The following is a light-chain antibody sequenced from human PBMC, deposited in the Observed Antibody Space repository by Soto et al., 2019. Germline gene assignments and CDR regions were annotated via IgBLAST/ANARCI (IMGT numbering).Light chain of an antibody. V-gene: IGKV3-15*01. J-gene: IGKJ5*01. CDR1: QSVRKN. CDR2: DAS. Sequence: IVIPQPPATLSVSPGARATLSCRASQSVRKNLAWYQHKPGQVPRLLIYDASNRATGVPVRFSGSGSETEFTLTISSLQSEDFAVYYCHQYSNWPLTFGGRTRLEI. CDR3: HQYSNWPLT.